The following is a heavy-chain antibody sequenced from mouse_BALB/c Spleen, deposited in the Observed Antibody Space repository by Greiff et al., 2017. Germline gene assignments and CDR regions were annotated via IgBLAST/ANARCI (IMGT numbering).Heavy chain of an antibody. V-gene: IGHV5-6-5*01. CDR2: ISSGGST. J-gene: IGHJ2*01. D-gene: IGHD1-1*01. CDR1: GFTFSSYA. CDR3: ARNGYSSSYCDC. Sequence: EVMLVESGGGLVKPGGSLTLSCAASGFTFSSYAMSWVRQTPEKRLEWVASISSGGSTYYPDSVKGRFTISRDNARNILYLQMSSLRSEDTAMYYCARNGYSSSYCDCWGEGTTLTASS.